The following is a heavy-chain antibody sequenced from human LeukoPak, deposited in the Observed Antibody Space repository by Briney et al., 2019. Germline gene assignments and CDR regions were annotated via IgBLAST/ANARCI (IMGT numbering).Heavy chain of an antibody. CDR2: ISSRGSTI. D-gene: IGHD3-22*01. CDR1: GFTFSDYY. Sequence: PGGSLRLSCAASGFTFSDYYMSWIRQAPGKGLEWVSYISSRGSTIYYADSVKGRFTISRDNAKNSLYLQMNSLRAEDTAVYYCARENYDGSGYYHTWAFDYWGQGTLVTVSS. J-gene: IGHJ4*02. CDR3: ARENYDGSGYYHTWAFDY. V-gene: IGHV3-11*04.